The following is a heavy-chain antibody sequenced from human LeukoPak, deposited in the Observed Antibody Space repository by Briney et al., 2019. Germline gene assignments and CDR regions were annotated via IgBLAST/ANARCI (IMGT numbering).Heavy chain of an antibody. D-gene: IGHD6-25*01. CDR2: IYYSGTT. CDR1: GGSISSGAYF. CDR3: ARAHGSGGGYFDY. V-gene: IGHV4-31*03. J-gene: IGHJ4*02. Sequence: PSETLSLTCTVSGGSISSGAYFWSWIRQHPGKGLEWIGFIYYSGTTYYNPSLKSRLTLSKDTSKNHFSLTLSSVTAADTAVYYCARAHGSGGGYFDYWGQGTLVTVSS.